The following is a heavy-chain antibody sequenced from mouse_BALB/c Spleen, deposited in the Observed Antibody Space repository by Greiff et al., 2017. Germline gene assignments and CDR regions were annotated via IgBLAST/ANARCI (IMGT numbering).Heavy chain of an antibody. D-gene: IGHD4-1*01. CDR3: ARGRNWDPYAMDY. Sequence: QVQLKQSGPGLVAPSQSLSITCTVSGFSLTGYGVNWVRQPPGKGLEWLGMIWGDGSTDYNSALKSRLSISKDNSKSQVFLKMNSLQTDDTARYYCARGRNWDPYAMDYWGQGTSVTVSS. V-gene: IGHV2-6-7*01. J-gene: IGHJ4*01. CDR1: GFSLTGYG. CDR2: IWGDGST.